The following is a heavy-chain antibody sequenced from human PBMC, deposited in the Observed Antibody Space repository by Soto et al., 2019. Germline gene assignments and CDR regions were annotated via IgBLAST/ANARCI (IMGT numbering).Heavy chain of an antibody. CDR1: GFTFSSYA. J-gene: IGHJ3*02. V-gene: IGHV3-23*01. Sequence: EVQLLESGGGLVQPGGSLRLSCAASGFTFSSYAMSWVRQAPGKGLEWVSGISGSGGSTYSADSVKGRFTISRDNSKNTLDLQMNSLRAEDTAVYYCAKGMHYYDSSAYYPDHDAFDIWGLGTMVTVSS. CDR2: ISGSGGST. CDR3: AKGMHYYDSSAYYPDHDAFDI. D-gene: IGHD3-22*01.